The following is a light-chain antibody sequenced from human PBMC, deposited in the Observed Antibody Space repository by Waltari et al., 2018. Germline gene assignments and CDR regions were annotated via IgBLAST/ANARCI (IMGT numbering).Light chain of an antibody. CDR3: QQYNISPYT. J-gene: IGKJ2*01. V-gene: IGKV1-5*03. Sequence: DIQMTQSPSTLSASVGDSVTITCRASQSMSNWLAWYQQKPGKAPKVLIYKSFTLQSGVPSRFSGSGSETEFTLTISSLQPDDFATYYCQQYNISPYTFGQGTTLEI. CDR2: KSF. CDR1: QSMSNW.